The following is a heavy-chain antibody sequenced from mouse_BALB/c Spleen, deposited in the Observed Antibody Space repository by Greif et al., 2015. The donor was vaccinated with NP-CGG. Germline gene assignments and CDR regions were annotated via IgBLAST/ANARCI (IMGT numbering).Heavy chain of an antibody. J-gene: IGHJ4*01. CDR2: IWGGGST. CDR1: GFSLTGYG. D-gene: IGHD6-5*01. CDR3: ARHYAHYAMDY. V-gene: IGHV2-6-7*01. Sequence: VKLVESGPGLVAPSQSLSITCTVSGFSLTGYGVNWVRQPPGKGLEWLGMIWGGGSTDYNSALKSRPGISKGNSKCQVFVQRNGLQPDDTAWYYCARHYAHYAMDYWGQGTSVTVSS.